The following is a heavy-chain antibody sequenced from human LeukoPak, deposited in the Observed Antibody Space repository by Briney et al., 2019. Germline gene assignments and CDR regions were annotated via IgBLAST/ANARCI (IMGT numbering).Heavy chain of an antibody. J-gene: IGHJ4*02. CDR1: GFTFSNAW. CDR3: TTENLSYGGWTDY. CDR2: IKSKTDGGTT. Sequence: GGPLRLSCAASGFTFSNAWMSWVRQAPGKGLEWVGRIKSKTDGGTTDYAAPVKGRFTISRDDSKNTLYLQMNSLKTEDTAVYYCTTENLSYGGWTDYWGQGTLATVSS. V-gene: IGHV3-15*01. D-gene: IGHD4-23*01.